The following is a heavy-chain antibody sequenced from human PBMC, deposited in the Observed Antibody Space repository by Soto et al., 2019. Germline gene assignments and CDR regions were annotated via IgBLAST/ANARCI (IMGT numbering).Heavy chain of an antibody. J-gene: IGHJ3*01. CDR3: SRVVAGVVTNEEFDL. CDR2: IRSKADGGTT. V-gene: IGHV3-49*04. D-gene: IGHD3-3*01. CDR1: GFTFGGYG. Sequence: GGSLRLSCTASGFTFGGYGMSWVRQAPGKGLEWVGFIRSKADGGTTEYAASVKGRFTISRDDSKTIAYLQMNSLKTEETGVNYCSRVVAGVVTNEEFDLGGQGTMVPVSS.